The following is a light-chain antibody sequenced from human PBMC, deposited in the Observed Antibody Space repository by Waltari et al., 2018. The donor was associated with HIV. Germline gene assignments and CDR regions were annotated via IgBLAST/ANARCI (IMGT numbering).Light chain of an antibody. CDR2: WAF. V-gene: IGKV4-1*01. CDR3: QQYYRTPLT. J-gene: IGKJ4*01. Sequence: DIVMTQSPDSLAVSLGERATVTXKXRQXLXYSSNNKNYLAWYQHKPGQPPKLLIYWAFXXQXGVPXRFSGGGSGXNXSLTSNKLQAEDVATYYCQQYYRTPLTFGXGTRV. CDR1: QXLXYSSNNKNY.